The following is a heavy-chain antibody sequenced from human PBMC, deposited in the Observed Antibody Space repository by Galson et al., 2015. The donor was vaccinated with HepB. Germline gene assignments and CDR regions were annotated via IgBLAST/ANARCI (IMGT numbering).Heavy chain of an antibody. J-gene: IGHJ3*02. CDR2: ISSSSSYI. CDR3: ARDRDGYIQDAFDI. CDR1: GFTFSSYS. D-gene: IGHD5-24*01. V-gene: IGHV3-21*01. Sequence: SLRLSCAASGFTFSSYSMNWVRQAPGKGLEWVSSISSSSSYIYYADSVKGRFTISRDNAKNSLYLQMNSLRAEDTAVYYCARDRDGYIQDAFDIWGQGTMVTVSS.